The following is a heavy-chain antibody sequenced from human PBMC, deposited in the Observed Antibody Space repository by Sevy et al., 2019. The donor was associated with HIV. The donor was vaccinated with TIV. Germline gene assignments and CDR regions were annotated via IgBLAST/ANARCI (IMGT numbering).Heavy chain of an antibody. CDR2: IWYDGSNK. V-gene: IGHV3-33*01. CDR3: ARGTNYYDRSGYFSMASWDY. D-gene: IGHD3-22*01. Sequence: GGYLRLSCVASGFTFSSYAMHWVRQAPGKGLEWVAVIWYDGSNKYYPDSVKGRFTISRDNSKNTLYLQMDSLRAEDTAMYYCARGTNYYDRSGYFSMASWDYWGQGALVTVSS. CDR1: GFTFSSYA. J-gene: IGHJ4*02.